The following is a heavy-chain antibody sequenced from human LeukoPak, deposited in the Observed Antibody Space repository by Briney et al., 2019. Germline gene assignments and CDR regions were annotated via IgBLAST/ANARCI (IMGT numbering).Heavy chain of an antibody. V-gene: IGHV3-48*03. Sequence: GGSLRLSCAASGFTFSSYEMNWVHQAPGKGLEWVSYISSSGSTIYYADSVKGRFTISRDNAKNSLYLQMNSLRAEDTAVYYCARDEGIAARLFDYWGQGTLVTVSS. J-gene: IGHJ4*02. CDR2: ISSSGSTI. CDR3: ARDEGIAARLFDY. CDR1: GFTFSSYE. D-gene: IGHD6-6*01.